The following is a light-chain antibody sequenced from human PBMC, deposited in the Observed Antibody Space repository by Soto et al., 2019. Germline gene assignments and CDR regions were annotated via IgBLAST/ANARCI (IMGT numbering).Light chain of an antibody. Sequence: QSVLTQPPSASGTPGQRVTISCSGSSSNIGSNTVNWYQQLPGTAPKLLIYSNNQRPSGVPDRFSGSKSGTSASLAISGLQSEDEADYYCAAWDERLNCSYVFGTGTKVTVL. CDR1: SSNIGSNT. V-gene: IGLV1-44*01. CDR3: AAWDERLNCSYV. J-gene: IGLJ1*01. CDR2: SNN.